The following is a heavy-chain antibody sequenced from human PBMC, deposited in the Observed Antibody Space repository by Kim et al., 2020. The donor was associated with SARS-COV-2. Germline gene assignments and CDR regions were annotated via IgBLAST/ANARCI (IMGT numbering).Heavy chain of an antibody. D-gene: IGHD2-15*01. CDR3: ARAGYNVVVVAATPRFDY. CDR2: INHSGST. J-gene: IGHJ4*02. V-gene: IGHV4-34*01. CDR1: GGSFSGYY. Sequence: SETLSLTCAVYGGSFSGYYWSWIRQPPGKGLEWIGEINHSGSTNYNPSLKSRVTISVDTSKNQFSLKLSSVTAADTAVYYCARAGYNVVVVAATPRFDYWGQGTLVTVSS.